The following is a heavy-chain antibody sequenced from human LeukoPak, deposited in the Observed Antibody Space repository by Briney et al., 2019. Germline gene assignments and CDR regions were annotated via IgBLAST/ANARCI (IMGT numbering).Heavy chain of an antibody. CDR3: ARCYSPRLGFDP. J-gene: IGHJ5*02. D-gene: IGHD3-16*02. CDR1: GGSISSYY. CDR2: IYYSGST. V-gene: IGHV4-59*08. Sequence: SETLSLTCTVSGGSISSYYWSWIRQPPGKGLEWIGYIYYSGSTNYNPSLKSRVTISVGTSKNQFSLKLSSVTAADTAVYYCARCYSPRLGFDPWGRGTLVTVSS.